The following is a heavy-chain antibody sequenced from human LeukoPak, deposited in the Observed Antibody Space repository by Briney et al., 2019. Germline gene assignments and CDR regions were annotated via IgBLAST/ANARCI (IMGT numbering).Heavy chain of an antibody. V-gene: IGHV3-21*01. CDR2: ISSGSSYI. CDR1: GFTFSSYS. CDR3: AREYYDFWSGYYMEGVYYFDY. J-gene: IGHJ4*02. Sequence: PGGSLRLSCAASGFTFSSYSMNWVRQAPGKGLEWVSSISSGSSYIYYADSVKGRFTISRDNAKNSLYLQMNSLRAEDTAVYYCAREYYDFWSGYYMEGVYYFDYWGQGTLVTVSS. D-gene: IGHD3-3*01.